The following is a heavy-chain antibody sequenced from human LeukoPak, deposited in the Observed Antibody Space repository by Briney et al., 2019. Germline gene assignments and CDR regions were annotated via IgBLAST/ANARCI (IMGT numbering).Heavy chain of an antibody. J-gene: IGHJ3*01. CDR2: INSDGSST. V-gene: IGHV3-74*01. Sequence: GGSLRLSCAASGFAFSSYWKHWVRQAPGKGLVGVSRINSDGSSTLYADSVKGRFTISRDNAKNTLYLQMNSLRADDTSVYYCTRGTNYYGSGPGDFWGQGTMVTVSS. CDR3: TRGTNYYGSGPGDF. CDR1: GFAFSSYW. D-gene: IGHD3-10*01.